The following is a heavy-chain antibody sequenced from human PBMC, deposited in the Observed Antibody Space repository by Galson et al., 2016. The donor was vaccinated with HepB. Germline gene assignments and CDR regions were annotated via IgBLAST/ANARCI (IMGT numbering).Heavy chain of an antibody. J-gene: IGHJ3*02. CDR1: GFTFDDAA. Sequence: SLRLSCAASGFTFDDAAMHWVRQVPGKGLEWVSGISWNSGSIGYADSVKGRFTISRDNAKNSLYLQMNSLRAEDTALYYCSKDIGVRGDSYGVDAFDIWGQGTMVTVSA. CDR3: SKDIGVRGDSYGVDAFDI. D-gene: IGHD5-18*01. CDR2: ISWNSGSI. V-gene: IGHV3-9*01.